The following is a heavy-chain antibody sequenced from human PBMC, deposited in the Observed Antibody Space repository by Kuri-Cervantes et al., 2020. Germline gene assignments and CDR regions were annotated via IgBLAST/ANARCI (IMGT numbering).Heavy chain of an antibody. CDR1: GYTFTNYY. CDR3: ASSAFPAAGPHYYYYGMDV. CDR2: INPSGGST. J-gene: IGHJ6*02. V-gene: IGHV1-46*01. D-gene: IGHD6-13*01. Sequence: ASVKVSCKAPGYTFTNYYMHWVRQAPGQGLEWMGIINPSGGSTSYAQKFQGRVTITADESTSAAYMELSSLRSEDTAVYYCASSAFPAAGPHYYYYGMDVWGQGTTVTVSS.